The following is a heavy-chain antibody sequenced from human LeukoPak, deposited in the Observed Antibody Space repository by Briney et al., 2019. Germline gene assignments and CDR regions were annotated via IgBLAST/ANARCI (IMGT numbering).Heavy chain of an antibody. D-gene: IGHD3-22*01. J-gene: IGHJ4*02. CDR3: AKDIRGYFRPFDY. CDR2: ISGGGAST. CDR1: GFTFSGYA. Sequence: GGSLRLSCAASGFTFSGYAMSWVRQAPGKGLEWVSAISGGGASTYYADSVKGRFTISRDNSKNTLYLQMNSLRAEDTVVYYYAKDIRGYFRPFDYWGQGTLVTVSS. V-gene: IGHV3-23*01.